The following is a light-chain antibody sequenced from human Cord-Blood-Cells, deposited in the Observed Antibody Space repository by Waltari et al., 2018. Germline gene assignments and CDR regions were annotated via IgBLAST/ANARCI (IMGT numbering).Light chain of an antibody. CDR2: GTN. J-gene: IGLJ2*01. CDR1: SLRSYY. Sequence: SSELTQDPAVSVALGQTVRITCQGDSLRSYYASWYQQKPGQAPVLVIYGTNNRPSGIPGRFSGSSSGNTASLTITGAQAEDEADYYCNSRDSSGNHLVVFGGGTKLTVL. CDR3: NSRDSSGNHLVV. V-gene: IGLV3-19*01.